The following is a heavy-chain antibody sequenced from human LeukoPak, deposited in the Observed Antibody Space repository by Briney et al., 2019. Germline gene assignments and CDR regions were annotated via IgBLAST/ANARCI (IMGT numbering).Heavy chain of an antibody. V-gene: IGHV3-74*01. Sequence: GGSLRLSCTASGFTLRNYWMHWVRQVPGKRLVWVSRISGDGSVTNYADSVQGRFTISRDNAKNILYLQINSLRSEDTAVYYCARYSSSSGGAAYYLDYWGRGTLVTVSS. CDR3: ARYSSSSGGAAYYLDY. CDR1: GFTLRNYW. CDR2: ISGDGSVT. D-gene: IGHD6-6*01. J-gene: IGHJ4*01.